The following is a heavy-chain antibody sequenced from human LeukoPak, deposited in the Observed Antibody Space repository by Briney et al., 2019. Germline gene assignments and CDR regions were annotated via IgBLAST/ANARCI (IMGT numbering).Heavy chain of an antibody. J-gene: IGHJ4*02. CDR3: ARPRGDYLFDY. V-gene: IGHV5-51*01. CDR1: GYTFTGYW. Sequence: GASVKVSCKASGYTFTGYWIGRVRQMPGKGLEWMGIIYPGDSDTRYSPSFQGQVTISADKSISTAYLQWSSLKASDTAMYYCARPRGDYLFDYWGQGTLVTVSS. CDR2: IYPGDSDT. D-gene: IGHD4-17*01.